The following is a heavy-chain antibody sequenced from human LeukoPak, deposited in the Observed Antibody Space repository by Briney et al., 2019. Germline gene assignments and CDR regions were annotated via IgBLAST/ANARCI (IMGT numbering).Heavy chain of an antibody. Sequence: ASVKVSCKASGYTFTGYYMHWVRQAPGQGLEWMGRINPSSGGTNYAQKFQGRVTMTRDTSISTAYMEVNSLRSEDTAVYYCARQGTYSSAIGMGYWGQGTLVTVSS. CDR3: ARQGTYSSAIGMGY. D-gene: IGHD6-19*01. CDR1: GYTFTGYY. J-gene: IGHJ4*02. CDR2: INPSSGGT. V-gene: IGHV1-2*06.